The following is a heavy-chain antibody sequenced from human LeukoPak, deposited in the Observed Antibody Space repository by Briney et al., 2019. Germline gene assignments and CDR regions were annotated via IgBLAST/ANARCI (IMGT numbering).Heavy chain of an antibody. CDR2: ISAYNGNT. CDR1: GYTFTSYG. Sequence: ASVKVSCKASGYTFTSYGISWVRQAPGQGLEWMGWISAYNGNTNYAQKLQGRVTMTTDTSTSTAYMELRSLRSDDTAVYYCARDMGATTSSFFDYWGQGTLVTVPS. D-gene: IGHD1-26*01. J-gene: IGHJ4*02. CDR3: ARDMGATTSSFFDY. V-gene: IGHV1-18*01.